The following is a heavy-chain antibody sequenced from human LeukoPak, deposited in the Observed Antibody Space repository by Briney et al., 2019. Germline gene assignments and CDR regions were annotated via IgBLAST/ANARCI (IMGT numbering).Heavy chain of an antibody. CDR3: ARGYYYDSSGKPAHDY. CDR1: GYTYTSYY. V-gene: IGHV1-46*01. Sequence: ASVKVSCKPSGYTYTSYYMHWVRQAPGQGLEWMGIINPSGGSTSYAQKFQGRVTMTRDTSTSTVYMELSSLRSEDTAVYYCARGYYYDSSGKPAHDYWGQGTLVTVSS. D-gene: IGHD3-22*01. CDR2: INPSGGST. J-gene: IGHJ4*02.